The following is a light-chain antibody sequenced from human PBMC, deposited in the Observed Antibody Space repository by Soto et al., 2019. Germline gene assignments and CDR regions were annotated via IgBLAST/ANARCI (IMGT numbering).Light chain of an antibody. J-gene: IGKJ1*01. CDR1: QSISTN. CDR2: GAS. Sequence: ETVMSQSPVTLSVSPGERAILSCRASQSISTNLAWYQQKPGQAPRLLVHGASTRATGIPARFSGSGSGTEFTLTISRLQSEDFAVYHCQQYNTWPLTFGQGTKVEI. V-gene: IGKV3-15*01. CDR3: QQYNTWPLT.